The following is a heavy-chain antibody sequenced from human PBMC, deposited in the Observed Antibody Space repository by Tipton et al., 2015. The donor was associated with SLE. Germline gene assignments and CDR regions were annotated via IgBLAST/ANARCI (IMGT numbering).Heavy chain of an antibody. CDR3: ARDPYYGSGSYYEWFDP. CDR2: ISAYNGNT. Sequence: QVQLVQSGAEVKKPGASVKVSCKASGYSFSNYDVNWVRQAPGQGLEWMGWISAYNGNTNYAQKLQGRVTMTTDTSTSTAYMELRSLRSDDTSVYYCARDPYYGSGSYYEWFDPWGQGTLVTVSS. CDR1: GYSFSNYD. D-gene: IGHD3-10*01. J-gene: IGHJ5*02. V-gene: IGHV1-18*01.